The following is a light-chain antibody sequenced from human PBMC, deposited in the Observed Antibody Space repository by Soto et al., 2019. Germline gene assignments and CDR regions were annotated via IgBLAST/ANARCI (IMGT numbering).Light chain of an antibody. CDR3: HQYNRYPWT. J-gene: IGKJ1*01. CDR1: QSVSSN. CDR2: GAS. V-gene: IGKV3-15*01. Sequence: EIVMTQSPATLSVSPGERATLSCRASQSVSSNLAWYQQKPGQAPRLLIYGASTRATGIPARFSGSGSGTEFTLTISSLQSEDFATYYCHQYNRYPWTFGQGTKV.